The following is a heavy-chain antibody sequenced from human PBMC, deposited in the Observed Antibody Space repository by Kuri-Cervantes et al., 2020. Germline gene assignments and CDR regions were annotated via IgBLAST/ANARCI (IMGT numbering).Heavy chain of an antibody. CDR1: GFTFSSYS. V-gene: IGHV3-21*01. D-gene: IGHD6-19*01. Sequence: LSLTCAASGFTFSSYSMNWVRQAPGKGLEWVSSISSSSYIYYADSVKGRFTISRDNSKNTLYLQMNSLRAEDTAVYYCARGLGSSGWSLTRLPDNWFDPWGQGTLVTVSS. J-gene: IGHJ5*02. CDR3: ARGLGSSGWSLTRLPDNWFDP. CDR2: ISSSSYI.